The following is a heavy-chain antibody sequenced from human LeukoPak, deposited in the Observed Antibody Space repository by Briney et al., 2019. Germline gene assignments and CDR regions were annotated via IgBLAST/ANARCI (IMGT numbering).Heavy chain of an antibody. Sequence: ASVKVSCKASGGTFSSYAISWVRQAPGQGLEWIGGIIPIFGTANYAQKFQGRVTITTDESTSTAYMELSSLRSEDTAVYYCSGYDSSGYYPYWGQGTLVTVSS. CDR3: SGYDSSGYYPY. D-gene: IGHD3-22*01. CDR2: IIPIFGTA. CDR1: GGTFSSYA. V-gene: IGHV1-69*05. J-gene: IGHJ4*02.